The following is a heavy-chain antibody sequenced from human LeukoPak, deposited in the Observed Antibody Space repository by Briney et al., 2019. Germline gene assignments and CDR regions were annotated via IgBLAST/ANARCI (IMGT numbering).Heavy chain of an antibody. CDR1: GFTFSSYS. V-gene: IGHV3-48*01. J-gene: IGHJ4*02. CDR2: VSSSSNTI. D-gene: IGHD1-26*01. CDR3: ARDRGSYSRYFDY. Sequence: PGGSLRLSCAASGFTFSSYSMSWVRQVPGKGLEWVSYVSSSSNTIYYADSVKGRFTISRDNAKNSLYLQMNSLRAEDTAVYYCARDRGSYSRYFDYWGQGTLVTVST.